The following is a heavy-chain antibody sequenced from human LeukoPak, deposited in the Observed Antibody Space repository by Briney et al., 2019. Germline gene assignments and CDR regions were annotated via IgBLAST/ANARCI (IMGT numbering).Heavy chain of an antibody. V-gene: IGHV1-46*01. J-gene: IGHJ3*02. Sequence: ASVEVSCKASGYTFTSYYMHWVRQAPGQGLEWMGIINPSGGSTSYAQKFQGRVTMTRDTSTSTVYMELSSLRSEDTAVYYCARGRTDDFWSGSSPASPSPESDAFDIWGQGTMVTVSS. CDR2: INPSGGST. CDR3: ARGRTDDFWSGSSPASPSPESDAFDI. CDR1: GYTFTSYY. D-gene: IGHD3-3*01.